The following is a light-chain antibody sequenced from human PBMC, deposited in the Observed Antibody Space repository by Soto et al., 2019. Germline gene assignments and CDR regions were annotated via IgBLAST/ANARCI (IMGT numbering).Light chain of an antibody. CDR2: GAS. J-gene: IGKJ4*01. V-gene: IGKV3-20*01. CDR3: QQYGNSPPT. CDR1: QSLSSSF. Sequence: EIVLTQSPGTLSLSPGERATLSCRASQSLSSSFLAWYQHKPGQAPRLLIYGASSRATGIPDGFSGSGSGTDFTLSISRLEPEDFAVYYCQQYGNSPPTFGGGTKVEIK.